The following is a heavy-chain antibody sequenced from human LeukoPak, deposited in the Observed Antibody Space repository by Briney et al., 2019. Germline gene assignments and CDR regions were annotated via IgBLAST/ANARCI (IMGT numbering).Heavy chain of an antibody. CDR3: ARANPRKYCSGGSCSKVYYYYYGMDV. D-gene: IGHD2-15*01. CDR1: GGSFSGYY. CDR2: INYSGST. V-gene: IGHV4-34*01. J-gene: IGHJ6*02. Sequence: SETLSLTCAVYGGSFSGYYWSWIRQPPGKGLEWIGEINYSGSTNYNPSLKSRVTISVDTSKNQFSLKLSSVTAADTAVYYCARANPRKYCSGGSCSKVYYYYYGMDVWGQGTTVTVS.